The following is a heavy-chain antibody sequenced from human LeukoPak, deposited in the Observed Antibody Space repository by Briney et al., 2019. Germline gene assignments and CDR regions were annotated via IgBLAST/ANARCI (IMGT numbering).Heavy chain of an antibody. CDR3: ARGQRRENWFDP. J-gene: IGHJ5*02. Sequence: ASVKVSCKASGYTFTGYYIHWVRQAPGQGLEWMGWMNPNSGNTGYAQKFQGRVTMTRNTSISTAFMELSSLRSEDTAVYYCARGQRRENWFDPWGQGTLVTVSS. V-gene: IGHV1-8*02. CDR2: MNPNSGNT. CDR1: GYTFTGYY. D-gene: IGHD5-24*01.